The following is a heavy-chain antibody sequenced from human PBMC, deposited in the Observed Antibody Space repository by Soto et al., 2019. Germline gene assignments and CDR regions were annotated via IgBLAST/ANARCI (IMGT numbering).Heavy chain of an antibody. CDR1: GGTFSSYA. J-gene: IGHJ6*02. V-gene: IGHV1-69*01. CDR3: AKSPITIFGVVIKIEYYYYGMDV. CDR2: IIPIFATA. D-gene: IGHD3-3*01. Sequence: GXAVNVSCKASGGTFSSYACNWVRQAPLQGLEWMGGIIPIFATASNAQKFQGRVTITADESTSTAYMELSRLRAEDTAVYYCAKSPITIFGVVIKIEYYYYGMDVWGQGTTVTVSS.